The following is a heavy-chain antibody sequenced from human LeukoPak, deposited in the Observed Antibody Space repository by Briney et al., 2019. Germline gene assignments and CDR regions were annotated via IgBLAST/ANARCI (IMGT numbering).Heavy chain of an antibody. CDR1: GGSFSGCY. CDR2: INHGGST. J-gene: IGHJ5*02. CDR3: ASATTYYYDSSGYCWFDP. V-gene: IGHV4-34*01. Sequence: PSETLSLTCAVYGGSFSGCYWSWIRQPPGKGLEWIGEINHGGSTNYNPSLKSRVTISVDTSKNQFSLKLSSVTAADTAVYYCASATTYYYDSSGYCWFDPWGQGTLVTVSS. D-gene: IGHD3-22*01.